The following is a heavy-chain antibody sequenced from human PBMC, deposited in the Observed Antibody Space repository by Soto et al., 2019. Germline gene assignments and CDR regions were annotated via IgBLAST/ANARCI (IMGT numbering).Heavy chain of an antibody. D-gene: IGHD3-16*01. J-gene: IGHJ4*02. CDR1: GFTFSSYG. CDR2: ISYDGSNK. Sequence: GGSLILSCAASGFTFSSYGMHWVRQAPGKGLVWVAVISYDGSNKYYADSVKGRFTISRDNSKNTLYLQMNRLRAEDTAVYYCAKDYVRFDYWGQGTLVTVSS. V-gene: IGHV3-30*18. CDR3: AKDYVRFDY.